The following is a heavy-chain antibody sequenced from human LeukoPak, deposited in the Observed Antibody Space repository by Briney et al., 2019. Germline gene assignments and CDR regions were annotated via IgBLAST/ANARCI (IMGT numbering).Heavy chain of an antibody. CDR3: SRPRPGHYFDC. CDR1: GFTFSTYA. Sequence: GGSLRLSCAGSGFTFSTYAMKWVRQAPGKGLEWVSYISGGSGSIYYADAVKGRFTISRDDAKNSLYLQMNSLRDDDTAVYYCSRPRPGHYFDCWGQGTLVTVSS. V-gene: IGHV3-48*02. CDR2: ISGGSGSI. D-gene: IGHD3-10*01. J-gene: IGHJ4*02.